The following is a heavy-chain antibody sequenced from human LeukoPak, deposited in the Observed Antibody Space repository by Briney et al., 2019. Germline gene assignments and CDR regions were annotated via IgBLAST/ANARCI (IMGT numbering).Heavy chain of an antibody. Sequence: RPGGSLRLSCAASGFTFSSYGMHWVRQAPGKGLEWVSGISPSGDITYYADSVKGRFTISRDNSKNTLYLEVISLTAEDTAVYYCAKDDAWLRFGEWSQGTLVTVSS. D-gene: IGHD3-10*01. CDR2: ISPSGDIT. CDR1: GFTFSSYG. CDR3: AKDDAWLRFGE. V-gene: IGHV3-23*01. J-gene: IGHJ4*02.